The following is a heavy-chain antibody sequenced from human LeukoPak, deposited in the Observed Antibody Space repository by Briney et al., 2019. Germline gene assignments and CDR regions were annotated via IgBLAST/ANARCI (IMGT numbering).Heavy chain of an antibody. CDR1: GFTVSTNY. CDR2: ISSGGTT. D-gene: IGHD4-17*01. Sequence: GGSLRLSCAVSGFTVSTNYMTWVRQAPGKGLEWVSLISSGGTTYYADSVKGRFTISRDNSKITLYLQMNSLRAEDTAMYSCARRGYGDYAPFDYWGQGTLVTVSS. J-gene: IGHJ4*02. V-gene: IGHV3-66*04. CDR3: ARRGYGDYAPFDY.